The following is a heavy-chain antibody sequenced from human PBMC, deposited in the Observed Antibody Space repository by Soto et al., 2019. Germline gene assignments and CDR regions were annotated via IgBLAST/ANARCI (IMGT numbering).Heavy chain of an antibody. D-gene: IGHD6-6*01. V-gene: IGHV3-23*01. J-gene: IGHJ6*03. CDR2: ISGSGGST. CDR3: AKEGEYGDSSSSYYYYYMDV. CDR1: GFTFSSYA. Sequence: GGSLRLSCAASGFTFSSYAMSWVRQAPGKGLEWVSAISGSGGSTYYADSVKGRFTISRDNSKNTLYLQMNSLRAEDTAVYYCAKEGEYGDSSSSYYYYYMDVWGKGTTVTVSS.